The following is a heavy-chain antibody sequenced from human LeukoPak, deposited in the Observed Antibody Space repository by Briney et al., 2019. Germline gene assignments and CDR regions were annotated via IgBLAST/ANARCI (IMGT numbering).Heavy chain of an antibody. CDR1: GGSISSGSYY. D-gene: IGHD2-15*01. J-gene: IGHJ4*02. V-gene: IGHV4-61*02. CDR3: AGTLYCSGGSCYLDY. CDR2: IYTSGST. Sequence: SQTLSLTCTVSGGSISSGSYYWSWIRQPAGKGLEWIGRIYTSGSTNYNPSLKSRVTISVDTSKNQFSLKLSSVTAADTAVYYCAGTLYCSGGSCYLDYWGQGTLVTVSS.